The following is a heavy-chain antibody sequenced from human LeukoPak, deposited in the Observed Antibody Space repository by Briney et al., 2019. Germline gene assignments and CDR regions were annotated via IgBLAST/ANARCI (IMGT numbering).Heavy chain of an antibody. J-gene: IGHJ4*02. CDR3: ARLQWLVLEEREFDY. D-gene: IGHD6-19*01. CDR2: IYPGDSDT. V-gene: IGHV5-51*01. Sequence: GESLKISCKGSGYSFTSFWIAWVRQMPGKGLECMGIIYPGDSDTRYSPSFQGQVTISADKSISTAYMELSRLRSDDTAVYYCARLQWLVLEEREFDYWGQGTLVTVSS. CDR1: GYSFTSFW.